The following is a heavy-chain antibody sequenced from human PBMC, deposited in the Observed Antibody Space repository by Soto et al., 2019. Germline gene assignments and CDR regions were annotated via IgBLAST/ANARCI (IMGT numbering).Heavy chain of an antibody. Sequence: PLETLSLTCTVSGGSISSSSYYWGWIRQPPGKGLEWIGSIYYSGSTYYNPSLKSRVTISVDTSKNQFSLKLSSVTAADTAVYYCARQRRNYYGSEKVDYFDYWGQGTLVTVSS. CDR3: ARQRRNYYGSEKVDYFDY. J-gene: IGHJ4*02. D-gene: IGHD3-10*01. V-gene: IGHV4-39*01. CDR2: IYYSGST. CDR1: GGSISSSSYY.